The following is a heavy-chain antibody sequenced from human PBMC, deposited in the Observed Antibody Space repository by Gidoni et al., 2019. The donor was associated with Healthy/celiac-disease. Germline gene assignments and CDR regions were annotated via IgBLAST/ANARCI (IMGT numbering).Heavy chain of an antibody. Sequence: EVQLVESGGGLVQPGGSLRLSCAASGLPFSSYSMNWVGQAPGKGLEWVSYISSSSSTIYYADSVKGRFTISRDNAKNSLYLQMNSLRDEDTAVYYCARVNWGSQLDAFDIWGQGTMVTVSS. CDR3: ARVNWGSQLDAFDI. V-gene: IGHV3-48*02. J-gene: IGHJ3*02. D-gene: IGHD7-27*01. CDR1: GLPFSSYS. CDR2: ISSSSSTI.